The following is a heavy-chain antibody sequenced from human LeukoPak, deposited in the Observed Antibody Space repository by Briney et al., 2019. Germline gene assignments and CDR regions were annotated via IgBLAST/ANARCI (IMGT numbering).Heavy chain of an antibody. J-gene: IGHJ4*02. D-gene: IGHD3-10*01. CDR3: ARDFGNGISASGSSFDY. V-gene: IGHV3-21*01. CDR1: GFTFSSNG. Sequence: PGGSLRLSCAASGFTFSSNGMSWVRQAPGKGLEWVSSISSSSSYIYYADSVKGRFTISRDNAKNSLYLQLNSLRAEDTAVYYCARDFGNGISASGSSFDYWGQGTLVTVSS. CDR2: ISSSSSYI.